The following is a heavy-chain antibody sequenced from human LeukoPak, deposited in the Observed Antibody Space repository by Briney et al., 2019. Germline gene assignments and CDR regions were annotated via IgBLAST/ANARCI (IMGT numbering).Heavy chain of an antibody. CDR2: IYYSGST. V-gene: IGHV4-59*01. Sequence: SETLSLTCPVSRGSISSYYWSWIRQPPGKGLEWIGYIYYSGSTYYNPSLKSRVTISVDTSKNQFSLKLNSVTAADTAVYYCARAGEFDYYYYGMDVWGQGTTVTVSS. D-gene: IGHD3-10*01. CDR3: ARAGEFDYYYYGMDV. CDR1: RGSISSYY. J-gene: IGHJ6*02.